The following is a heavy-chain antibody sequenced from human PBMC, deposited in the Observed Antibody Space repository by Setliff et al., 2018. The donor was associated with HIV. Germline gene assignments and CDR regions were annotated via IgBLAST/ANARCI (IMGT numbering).Heavy chain of an antibody. Sequence: LSLTCAVSGGSINSGGYYWTWIRQHPGMGLEWIGYIHYRGSAYYNPSLKSRVTISVDTSKNQFSLKLSSVTAADTAVYYCARRGDSSSYLYAFEIWGQGTMVT. J-gene: IGHJ3*02. CDR2: IHYRGSA. D-gene: IGHD3-22*01. CDR1: GGSINSGGYY. V-gene: IGHV4-31*11. CDR3: ARRGDSSSYLYAFEI.